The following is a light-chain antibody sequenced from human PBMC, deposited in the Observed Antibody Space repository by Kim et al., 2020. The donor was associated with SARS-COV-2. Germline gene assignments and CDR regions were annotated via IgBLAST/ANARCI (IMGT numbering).Light chain of an antibody. J-gene: IGKJ5*01. Sequence: DIQMTQFPSSLSASVGDRVTITCQASQDISNYLNWYQQKPGKAPKVLIYDASNLATGVPSRFSGSGSGTDFTFTIGSLQPEDVATYFCQQCDNLPITFGQGTRLEIK. CDR2: DAS. V-gene: IGKV1-33*01. CDR1: QDISNY. CDR3: QQCDNLPIT.